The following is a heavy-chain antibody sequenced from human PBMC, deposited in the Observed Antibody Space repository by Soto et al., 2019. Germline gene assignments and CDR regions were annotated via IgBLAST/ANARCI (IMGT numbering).Heavy chain of an antibody. CDR2: ISAYNGNT. CDR3: ARDQGYFDILNGQWIFDY. CDR1: GYTFTSYG. V-gene: IGHV1-18*01. D-gene: IGHD3-9*01. J-gene: IGHJ4*02. Sequence: ASVKVSCKASGYTFTSYGISWVRQAPGQGLEWMGWISAYNGNTNYAQKLQGRVTMTTDTSTSTAYMELRSLRSDDTAVYYCARDQGYFDILNGQWIFDYWGQGTLVTVSS.